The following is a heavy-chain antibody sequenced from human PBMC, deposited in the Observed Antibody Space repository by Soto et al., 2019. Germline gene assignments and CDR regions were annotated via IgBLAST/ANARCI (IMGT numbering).Heavy chain of an antibody. D-gene: IGHD6-19*01. J-gene: IGHJ4*02. CDR2: VYYRGTT. CDR1: GGSINSNNYY. Sequence: SETLSLTCTVSGGSINSNNYYWGWIRQPPGKGLEWIGNVYYRGTTYYNPSLKGRVTISVDTSKNQFSLKLSSVTAADTAVFFCVRHQRYSSGWYIDYWGQGTLVTVSS. V-gene: IGHV4-39*01. CDR3: VRHQRYSSGWYIDY.